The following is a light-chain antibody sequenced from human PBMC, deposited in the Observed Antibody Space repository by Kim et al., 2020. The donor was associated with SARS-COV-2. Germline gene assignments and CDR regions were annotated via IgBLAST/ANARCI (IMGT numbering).Light chain of an antibody. V-gene: IGLV3-19*01. CDR1: SLRSYY. CDR2: GKN. Sequence: SSELTQDPAVSVAPGQTVRITCQGDSLRSYYASWYQQKPGQAPVLVIYGKNNRPSGIPDRFSGSSSGNTASLTITGAQAEDEADYYCNSRDSSGNHLVFGGGTQLTVL. J-gene: IGLJ2*01. CDR3: NSRDSSGNHLV.